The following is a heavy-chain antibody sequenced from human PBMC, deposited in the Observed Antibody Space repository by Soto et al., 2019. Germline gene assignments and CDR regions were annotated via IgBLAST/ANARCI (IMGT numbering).Heavy chain of an antibody. D-gene: IGHD6-13*01. Sequence: GSGPTLVNPTQTLTLTCTFSGFSLSTSGVGVGWIRQPPGKALEWLALIYSNDDKRYSPSLKSRLTVTKDTSKNQVVLTMTNMDPVDTATYYCAHRLPPTAGFYFDYWGQGTLVTVSS. CDR1: GFSLSTSGVG. J-gene: IGHJ4*02. V-gene: IGHV2-5*01. CDR2: IYSNDDK. CDR3: AHRLPPTAGFYFDY.